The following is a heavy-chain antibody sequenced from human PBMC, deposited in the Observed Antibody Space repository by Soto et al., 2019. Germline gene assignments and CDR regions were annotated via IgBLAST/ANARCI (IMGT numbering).Heavy chain of an antibody. Sequence: EVQLVESGGGLVQPGGSLRLSCAASEFTFSTYWMTWVRQAPGKGLEWVANIKQAGSEKNYLASRRGRFTIPSDNAKKSLYLEMKCLGAGDTAVYYCAGGSGWECASWGQGTLVTVS. CDR3: AGGSGWECAS. CDR2: IKQAGSEK. CDR1: EFTFSTYW. V-gene: IGHV3-7*04. J-gene: IGHJ4*02. D-gene: IGHD1-26*01.